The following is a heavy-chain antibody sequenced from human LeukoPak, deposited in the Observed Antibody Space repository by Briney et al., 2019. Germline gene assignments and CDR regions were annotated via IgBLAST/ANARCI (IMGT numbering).Heavy chain of an antibody. CDR2: INPNNGAT. CDR3: ARGTGRGYNFGY. D-gene: IGHD2-8*02. V-gene: IGHV1-2*02. J-gene: IGHJ4*02. Sequence: ASVKVSCKASGYTFTGYYIHWVRQAPGQGLEWMGWINPNNGATDYAQNFQGRVTMTRDTSISTAYMELSRLRSDDTAVYYCARGTGRGYNFGYRGQGTLVTVSS. CDR1: GYTFTGYY.